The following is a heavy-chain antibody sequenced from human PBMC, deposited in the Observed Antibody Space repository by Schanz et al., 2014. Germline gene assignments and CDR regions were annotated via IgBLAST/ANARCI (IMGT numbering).Heavy chain of an antibody. Sequence: VQLVESGGGVVQPGRSLRLSCAASGFTFSKYGVHWVRQAPGKGLEWVSYISGSSSTKYYADSVKGRFTISRDNGKKSLYLQMNSLRAEDTAVYYCARRNFYDKSAAFDYWGQGTLVTVSS. CDR1: GFTFSKYG. CDR2: ISGSSSTK. D-gene: IGHD3-9*01. J-gene: IGHJ4*02. V-gene: IGHV3-48*01. CDR3: ARRNFYDKSAAFDY.